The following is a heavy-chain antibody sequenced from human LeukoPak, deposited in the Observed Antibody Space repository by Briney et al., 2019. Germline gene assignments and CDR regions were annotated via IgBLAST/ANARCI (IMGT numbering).Heavy chain of an antibody. D-gene: IGHD3-22*01. Sequence: QPGGSLRLSCAASGFIFSSYAMSWVRQAPGKGLEWVSTISGSGGSTYYADSVKGRFTISRDNSKNTVYLQMNSLRAEDTAVYYCAKDRDSSGRYRFDYWGQGTLVTVSS. CDR3: AKDRDSSGRYRFDY. J-gene: IGHJ4*02. CDR1: GFIFSSYA. V-gene: IGHV3-23*01. CDR2: ISGSGGST.